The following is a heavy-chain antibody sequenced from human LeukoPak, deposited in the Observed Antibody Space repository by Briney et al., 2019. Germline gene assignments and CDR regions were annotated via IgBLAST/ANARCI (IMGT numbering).Heavy chain of an antibody. CDR3: ATYRQVLLPFES. CDR2: IFPSGGEI. Sequence: GGSLRLSCAASGFTFSTFAMMWVRQPPGKGLEWVSSIFPSGGEIHYADSVRGRFTISRDNSKSTLSLQMNSLRAEDTAIYYCATYRQVLLPFESWGQGTLVTVSS. J-gene: IGHJ4*02. D-gene: IGHD2-8*02. V-gene: IGHV3-23*01. CDR1: GFTFSTFA.